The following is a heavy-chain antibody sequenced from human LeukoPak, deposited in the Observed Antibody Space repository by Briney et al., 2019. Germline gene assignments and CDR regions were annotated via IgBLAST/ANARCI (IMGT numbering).Heavy chain of an antibody. J-gene: IGHJ4*02. CDR3: ARVLRLGELSFLDY. Sequence: ASVKVSCKASGYTFTGYYMHWVRQAPGQGLGWMGRINPNSGGTNYARKFQGRVTMTRDTSISTAYMELSRLRSDDTAVYYCARVLRLGELSFLDYWGQGTLVTVSS. D-gene: IGHD3-16*02. CDR2: INPNSGGT. V-gene: IGHV1-2*06. CDR1: GYTFTGYY.